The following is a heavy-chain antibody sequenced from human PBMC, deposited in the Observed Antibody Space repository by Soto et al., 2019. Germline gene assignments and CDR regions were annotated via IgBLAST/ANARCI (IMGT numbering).Heavy chain of an antibody. CDR1: GGTFSSYA. V-gene: IGHV1-69*13. J-gene: IGHJ6*02. Sequence: GASVKVSGKASGGTFSSYAISWVRQAPGQGLEWMGGIIPIFGTANYAQKFQGRVTITADESTSTAYMELSSLRSEDTAVYYCARDRLEYYGSGSTSLYYYYGMDVWGQGTTVTVS. CDR2: IIPIFGTA. CDR3: ARDRLEYYGSGSTSLYYYYGMDV. D-gene: IGHD3-10*01.